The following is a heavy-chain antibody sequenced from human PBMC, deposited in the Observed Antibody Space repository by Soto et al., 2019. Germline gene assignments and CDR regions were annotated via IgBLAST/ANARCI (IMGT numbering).Heavy chain of an antibody. CDR3: ARDQYSYGSH. CDR2: IYYSGST. CDR1: GGSISSGGYY. D-gene: IGHD5-18*01. J-gene: IGHJ4*02. V-gene: IGHV4-31*03. Sequence: TSETLSLTCTVSGGSISSGGYYWSWIRQHPGKGLEWIGYIYYSGSTYYNPSLKSRVTISVDTSKNQFSLKLSSVTAADTAVYYCARDQYSYGSHWGQGTLVTVSS.